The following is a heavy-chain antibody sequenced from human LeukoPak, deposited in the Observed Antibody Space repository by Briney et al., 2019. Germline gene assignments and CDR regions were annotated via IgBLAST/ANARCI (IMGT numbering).Heavy chain of an antibody. CDR2: IYYSGST. Sequence: SETLSLTCTVSGGSISSYYWSWIRQPPGKGLEWIGYIYYSGSTNYNPSLKSRVTISVDTSKNQFSLKLSSVTAADTAVYYCARLYGSNSRTGYYYYGMDVWGQGTTVTVSS. J-gene: IGHJ6*02. V-gene: IGHV4-59*08. CDR1: GGSISSYY. D-gene: IGHD4-23*01. CDR3: ARLYGSNSRTGYYYYGMDV.